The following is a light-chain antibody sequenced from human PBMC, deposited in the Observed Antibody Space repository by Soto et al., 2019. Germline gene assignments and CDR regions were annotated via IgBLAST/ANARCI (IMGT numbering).Light chain of an antibody. CDR1: QGISNY. V-gene: IGKV1-27*01. Sequence: DIQMTQSPSSLAASVGDRVTISCRASQGISNYLAWYQQKPGKAPKLLIYATSTLQSGVSSRFTGSGSGTDFTLTIRHLQPEDVATYYCQKYNWPPFTFGPGTKVDI. J-gene: IGKJ3*01. CDR2: ATS. CDR3: QKYNWPPFT.